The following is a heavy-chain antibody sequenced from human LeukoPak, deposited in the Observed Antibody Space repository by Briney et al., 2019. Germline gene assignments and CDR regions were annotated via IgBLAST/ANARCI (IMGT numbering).Heavy chain of an antibody. Sequence: SVKVSCKASGDTFSSYAISWVRQAPGQGLEWMGGIIPIFGTANYAQKFQGRVTITADESTSTAYMELSSLRSEDTAVYYCASSTRPTMVRGVTPMWYYYYGMDVWGKGTTVTVSS. D-gene: IGHD3-10*01. CDR1: GDTFSSYA. V-gene: IGHV1-69*13. CDR2: IIPIFGTA. CDR3: ASSTRPTMVRGVTPMWYYYYGMDV. J-gene: IGHJ6*04.